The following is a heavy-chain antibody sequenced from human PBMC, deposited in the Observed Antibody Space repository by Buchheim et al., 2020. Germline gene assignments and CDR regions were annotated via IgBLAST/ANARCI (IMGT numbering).Heavy chain of an antibody. CDR3: AKTDWDDFWSGYYVFDY. V-gene: IGHV3-23*01. J-gene: IGHJ4*02. CDR1: GFTFSSYA. Sequence: EVQLLESGGGLVQPGGSLRLSCAASGFTFSSYAMSWVRQAPGKGLEWVSAISGSGGSTYYADSVKGRFPIHSDNSKNTLHLQMNSLSAEDTAVYYCAKTDWDDFWSGYYVFDYWGKGTL. D-gene: IGHD3-3*01. CDR2: ISGSGGST.